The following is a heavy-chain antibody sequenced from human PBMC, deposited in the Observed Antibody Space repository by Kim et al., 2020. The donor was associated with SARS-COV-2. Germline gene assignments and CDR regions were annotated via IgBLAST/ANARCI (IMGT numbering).Heavy chain of an antibody. J-gene: IGHJ4*02. V-gene: IGHV1-69*01. CDR3: ARDRTCSGGSCYLDY. D-gene: IGHD2-15*01. Sequence: QKFQGRGTITADESTSTAYMELSSLRSEDTAVYYCARDRTCSGGSCYLDYWGQGTLVTVSS.